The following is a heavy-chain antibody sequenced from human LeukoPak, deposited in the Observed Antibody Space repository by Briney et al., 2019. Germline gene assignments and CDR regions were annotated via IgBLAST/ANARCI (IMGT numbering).Heavy chain of an antibody. Sequence: GGSLRLSCAASGFTFSNYGMHWVRQAPGKGLEWVAFMHHDGIYKYYADSAKGRFTIYRDNSKNTLYLQMSSLRVDDTAVYYCARDSGFGWTNDYWGQGTLVTVSS. CDR1: GFTFSNYG. D-gene: IGHD6-19*01. CDR2: MHHDGIYK. J-gene: IGHJ4*02. CDR3: ARDSGFGWTNDY. V-gene: IGHV3-30*02.